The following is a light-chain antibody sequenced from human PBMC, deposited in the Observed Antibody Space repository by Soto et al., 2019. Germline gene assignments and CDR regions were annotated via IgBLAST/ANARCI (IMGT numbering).Light chain of an antibody. CDR3: QQYSSSSEWT. CDR1: QGIGNY. J-gene: IGKJ1*01. Sequence: DIQMTQSPSSLSASVGDRVTITCRASQGIGNYLAWYQHKPGKVPKLLIYGASTLQSRVPSRFSGSGSGTEFTLTISSLQPDDFATYYCQQYSSSSEWTFGQGTKVDI. V-gene: IGKV1-27*01. CDR2: GAS.